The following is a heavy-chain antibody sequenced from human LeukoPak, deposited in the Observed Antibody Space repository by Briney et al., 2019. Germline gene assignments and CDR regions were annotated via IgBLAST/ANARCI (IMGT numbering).Heavy chain of an antibody. D-gene: IGHD3-22*01. CDR2: IYYSGST. J-gene: IGHJ4*02. CDR3: ARVTYCYDSSGYYLFDY. CDR1: GGSISSYY. V-gene: IGHV4-59*01. Sequence: SETLSLTCTVSGGSISSYYWSWIRQPPGKGLEWIGYIYYSGSTNYNPSLKSRVTISVDTSKNQFSLKLSSVTAADTAVYYCARVTYCYDSSGYYLFDYWGQGTLVTVSS.